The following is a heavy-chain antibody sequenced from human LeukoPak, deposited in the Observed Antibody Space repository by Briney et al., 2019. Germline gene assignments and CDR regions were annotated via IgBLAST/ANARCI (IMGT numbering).Heavy chain of an antibody. V-gene: IGHV3-33*01. J-gene: IGHJ4*02. D-gene: IGHD2-15*01. CDR3: ARGFCSGGACYSGGH. CDR2: IWYDGSNK. Sequence: GGSLRLSCAASGFTFSSYGMHWVRQAPGKGLEWVAVIWYDGSNKYYADSVKGRFTISRDNSKNSLYLQMNNLKTEDTAVYYCARGFCSGGACYSGGHWGQGTLVTVSS. CDR1: GFTFSSYG.